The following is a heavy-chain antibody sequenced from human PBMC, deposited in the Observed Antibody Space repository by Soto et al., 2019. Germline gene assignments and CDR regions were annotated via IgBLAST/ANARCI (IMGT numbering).Heavy chain of an antibody. CDR2: ISPYTGNT. J-gene: IGHJ6*04. V-gene: IGHV1-18*01. CDR3: VMVDNYVTPTPQDV. Sequence: QVQLVQSGDEVKKPGASVKVSCKASGYIFVNYGIAWVRQAPGQGLEWMGWISPYTGNTHSATKVQGRLTMTTDTSTSTAYMDLGSLTSDDTAVYYCVMVDNYVTPTPQDVWGEGTTVAVSS. CDR1: GYIFVNYG. D-gene: IGHD3-16*01.